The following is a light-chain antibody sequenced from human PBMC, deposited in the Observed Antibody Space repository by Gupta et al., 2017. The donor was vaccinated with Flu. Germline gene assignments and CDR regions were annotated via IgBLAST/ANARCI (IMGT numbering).Light chain of an antibody. CDR2: RNN. J-gene: IGLJ3*02. Sequence: GQRVTIFCSGSSSNIGSNYVYWYQQLPGTAPKLLIYRNNQRPSGVTDRFSGSKSGTSASLAISGLRSEDEADYYCAAWDDSLSGRVFGGGTKLTVL. CDR3: AAWDDSLSGRV. CDR1: SSNIGSNY. V-gene: IGLV1-47*01.